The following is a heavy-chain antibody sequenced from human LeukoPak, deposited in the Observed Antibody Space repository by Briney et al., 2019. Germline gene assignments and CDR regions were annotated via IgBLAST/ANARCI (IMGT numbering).Heavy chain of an antibody. CDR3: SVMHRYYDGSSYWVQ. D-gene: IGHD3-22*01. CDR1: GFTVSSYA. J-gene: IGHJ4*02. CDR2: ISTNGGST. V-gene: IGHV3-23*01. Sequence: PGRSLRLSCAASGFTVSSYAMSWVRQAPRKGRGWVSGISTNGGSTSCADSVKGRFTISRDNPRNTLYMEMNSLRAEDTAVYYCSVMHRYYDGSSYWVQWGQGTLVTVSS.